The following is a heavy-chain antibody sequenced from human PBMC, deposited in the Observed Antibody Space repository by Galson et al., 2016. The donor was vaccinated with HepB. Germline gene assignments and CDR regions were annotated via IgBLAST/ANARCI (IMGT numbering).Heavy chain of an antibody. CDR1: GDSVSSNSAA. J-gene: IGHJ2*01. Sequence: CATSGDSVSSNSAAWNWIRQSPSRGLEWLGRTYYRSKWYNDYAVSVKSRITINPDTSKNQFSLQLNSVTPEDTAVYYCAREDYSSCWTLNWYFELWGRGTLVSVSS. CDR3: AREDYSSCWTLNWYFEL. D-gene: IGHD6-19*01. CDR2: TYYRSKWYN. V-gene: IGHV6-1*01.